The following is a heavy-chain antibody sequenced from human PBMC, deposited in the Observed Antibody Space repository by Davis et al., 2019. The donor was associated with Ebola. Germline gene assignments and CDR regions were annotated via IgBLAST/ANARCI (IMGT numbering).Heavy chain of an antibody. V-gene: IGHV3-64D*06. CDR1: GFTFDDYA. Sequence: GESLKISCSTSGFTFDDYAMHWVRQAPGRGLDFVSGINDNGGRTHYADSVRGRFTISRDYSRSTVYLQMSSLTVDDSALYYCVKDRCDSYAFDIWGRGTVVTVSA. CDR3: VKDRCDSYAFDI. J-gene: IGHJ3*02. D-gene: IGHD2-21*02. CDR2: INDNGGRT.